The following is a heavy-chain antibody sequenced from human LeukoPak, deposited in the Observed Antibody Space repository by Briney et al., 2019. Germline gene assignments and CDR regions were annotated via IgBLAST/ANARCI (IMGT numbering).Heavy chain of an antibody. CDR2: INPNSGDT. Sequence: ASVNVSCKASGYNFIAYYMHWVRQAPGQGLEWMGWINPNSGDTNYIQKFQGRVTMTRDTSNTTAYMELTRLTSDDTAVYYCARSLGYCTRSSCPPWFDPWGQGTLVTVSS. CDR1: GYNFIAYY. CDR3: ARSLGYCTRSSCPPWFDP. V-gene: IGHV1-2*02. D-gene: IGHD2-2*03. J-gene: IGHJ5*02.